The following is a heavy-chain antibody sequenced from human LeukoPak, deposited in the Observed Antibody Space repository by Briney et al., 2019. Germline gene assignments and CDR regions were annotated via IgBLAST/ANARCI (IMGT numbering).Heavy chain of an antibody. CDR3: ARDWGGFDY. J-gene: IGHJ4*02. D-gene: IGHD3-16*01. V-gene: IGHV3-74*01. CDR2: IDRDGTTT. CDR1: GFTFNTHW. Sequence: GGSLRLSCAASGFTFNTHWMHWVRQAPGKGLVWVSRIDRDGTTTNYADSVKGRFTISRDNAKNTLYLQMNSLRAEDTAVYYCARDWGGFDYWGQGTLVTVSS.